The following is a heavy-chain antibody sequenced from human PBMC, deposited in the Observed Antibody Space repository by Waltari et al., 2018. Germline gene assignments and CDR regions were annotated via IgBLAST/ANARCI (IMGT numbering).Heavy chain of an antibody. CDR3: ARDKRDGYNYDLDAFDI. CDR1: GGTFSSYA. J-gene: IGHJ3*02. V-gene: IGHV1-69*05. D-gene: IGHD5-12*01. Sequence: QVQLVQSGAEVKKPGSSVKVSCKASGGTFSSYAISWVRQATGQGLEWMGGIIPIVGKANYAQKFQVRVTITTDESTSTAYMELSSLRSEDTAVYYCARDKRDGYNYDLDAFDIWGQGTMVTVSS. CDR2: IIPIVGKA.